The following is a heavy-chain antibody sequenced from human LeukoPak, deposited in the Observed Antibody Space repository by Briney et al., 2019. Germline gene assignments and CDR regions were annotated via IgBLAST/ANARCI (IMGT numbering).Heavy chain of an antibody. CDR2: ISWNSGSI. J-gene: IGHJ4*02. Sequence: GRSLRLSCAASGFTFDDYAMHWVRHAPGKGLEWVSRISWNSGSIGYADSVKGRFTISRDNAKNSLYLQMNSLRAEDTALYYCAKITYYYDSSGPFDYWGQGTLVTVSS. V-gene: IGHV3-9*01. D-gene: IGHD3-22*01. CDR3: AKITYYYDSSGPFDY. CDR1: GFTFDDYA.